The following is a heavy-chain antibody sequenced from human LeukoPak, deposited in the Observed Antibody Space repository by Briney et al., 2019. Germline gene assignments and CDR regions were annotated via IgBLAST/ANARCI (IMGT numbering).Heavy chain of an antibody. CDR3: ARGPYGDYGYYYYYMDV. D-gene: IGHD4-17*01. V-gene: IGHV1-69*05. CDR1: RGTFKSYA. Sequence: GSSVTVSCQASRGTFKSYAISWLRQAPGAGLEWMGRIIPNFGTGNYAQKFQGRVTIHTDESTRTAYMELSSVRAEDTSVYYCARGPYGDYGYYYYYMDVWGKGTTVTVCS. J-gene: IGHJ6*03. CDR2: IIPNFGTG.